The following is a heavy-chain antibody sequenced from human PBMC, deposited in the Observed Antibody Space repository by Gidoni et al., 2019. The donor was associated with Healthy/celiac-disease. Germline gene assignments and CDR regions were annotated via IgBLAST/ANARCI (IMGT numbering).Heavy chain of an antibody. CDR1: GFTLSSYG. V-gene: IGHV3-30*18. J-gene: IGHJ4*02. D-gene: IGHD5-12*01. CDR2: ISYDGSNK. CDR3: AKARPYIVATTGGIDY. Sequence: QVQLVESGGGVVQPGRSLRLSCAASGFTLSSYGMHWVRQAPGKGLEWVAVISYDGSNKYYADSVKGRFTISRDNSKNTLYLQMNSLRAEDTAVYYCAKARPYIVATTGGIDYWGQGTLVTVSS.